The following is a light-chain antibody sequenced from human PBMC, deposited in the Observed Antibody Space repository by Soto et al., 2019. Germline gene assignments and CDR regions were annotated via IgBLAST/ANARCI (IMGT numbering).Light chain of an antibody. J-gene: IGKJ5*01. CDR3: QHYQSGHPIT. CDR1: QSVSNNY. V-gene: IGKV3-20*01. Sequence: EIVLTQSPATLSLSPGERATLSCRASQSVSNNYLAWYQQKPGQAPRLLIYGASNRATGIPDRFTGSGSETSFTLTISRLEPEDFALYYCQHYQSGHPITFGQGTRLEI. CDR2: GAS.